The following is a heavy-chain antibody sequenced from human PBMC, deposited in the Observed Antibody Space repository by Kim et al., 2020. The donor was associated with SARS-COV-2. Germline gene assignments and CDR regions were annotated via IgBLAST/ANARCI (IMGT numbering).Heavy chain of an antibody. CDR1: GGSISSSSYY. V-gene: IGHV4-39*01. D-gene: IGHD6-19*01. CDR3: ARHNSRIAVAGRLGYFDY. Sequence: SETLSLTCTVSGGSISSSSYYWGWIRQPPGKGLEWIGSIYYSGSTYYNPSLKSRVTISVDTSKNQFSLKLSSVTAADTAVYYCARHNSRIAVAGRLGYFDYWGQGTLVTVSS. CDR2: IYYSGST. J-gene: IGHJ4*02.